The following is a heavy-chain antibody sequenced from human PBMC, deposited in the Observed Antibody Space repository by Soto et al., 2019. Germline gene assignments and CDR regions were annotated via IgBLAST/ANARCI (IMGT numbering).Heavy chain of an antibody. D-gene: IGHD4-4*01. CDR1: GGSISSGDYY. CDR2: IYYSGST. CDR3: ARTFYSNYPLVYFDY. J-gene: IGHJ4*02. Sequence: SETLSLTCTVSGGSISSGDYYRSWIRQPPGKGLEWIGYIYYSGSTYYNPSLKSRVTISVDTSKNQFSLKLSSVTAADTAVYYCARTFYSNYPLVYFDYWGQGTLVTVSS. V-gene: IGHV4-30-4*01.